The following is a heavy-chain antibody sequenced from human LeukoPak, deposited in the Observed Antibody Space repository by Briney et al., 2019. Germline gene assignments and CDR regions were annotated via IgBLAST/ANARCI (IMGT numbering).Heavy chain of an antibody. CDR2: IYYSGDT. J-gene: IGHJ4*02. Sequence: PSETLSLTCTVSGDSIRSYYWSWIRQPPGKGLEWIGYIYYSGDTNQNPSLKSRVTISVDTSKNQLSLKLTSVTAADTAVYYCTRGAGRGKGFDYWGQGTLVTVSS. CDR1: GDSIRSYY. CDR3: TRGAGRGKGFDY. V-gene: IGHV4-59*01. D-gene: IGHD3-16*01.